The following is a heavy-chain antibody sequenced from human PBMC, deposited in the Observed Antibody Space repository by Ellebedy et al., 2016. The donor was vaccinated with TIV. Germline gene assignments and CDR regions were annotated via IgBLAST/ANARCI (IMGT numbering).Heavy chain of an antibody. V-gene: IGHV3-7*01. CDR3: ARVRDYGDYVREIDY. CDR1: GFTFSSYW. J-gene: IGHJ4*02. CDR2: IKQDGSEK. Sequence: PGGSLRLSCAASGFTFSSYWMSWVRQAPGKGLEWVANIKQDGSEKYYVDSVKGRFTISRDNAKNSLYLQMNSLRAEDTAVYYCARVRDYGDYVREIDYWGQGTLVTVSS. D-gene: IGHD4-17*01.